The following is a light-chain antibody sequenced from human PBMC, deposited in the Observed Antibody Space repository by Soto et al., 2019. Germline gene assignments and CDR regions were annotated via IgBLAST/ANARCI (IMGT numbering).Light chain of an antibody. CDR2: YDS. Sequence: SYELTQPPSVSVAPGKTARITCGENNIGSKSVHWYQQKPGQAPVLVIYYDSDRPSGIPERFSGSNSGNTATLTINRVEAGDEADYYCQVWDSSSDHPFVFGTGTKVTVL. CDR1: NIGSKS. CDR3: QVWDSSSDHPFV. J-gene: IGLJ1*01. V-gene: IGLV3-21*04.